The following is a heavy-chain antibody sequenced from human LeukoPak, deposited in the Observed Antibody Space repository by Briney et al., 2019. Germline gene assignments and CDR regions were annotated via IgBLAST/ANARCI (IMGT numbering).Heavy chain of an antibody. Sequence: GSVNVSCKASGYTFTSYGISWVRQAPGQGLEWMGWISAYNGNTNYAQKLQGRVTMTTDTSTSTAYMELRSLRSDDTAVYYCARDGPGFAVPYYYGMDVWGQGATVTVSS. CDR2: ISAYNGNT. J-gene: IGHJ6*02. V-gene: IGHV1-18*01. D-gene: IGHD2-21*01. CDR3: ARDGPGFAVPYYYGMDV. CDR1: GYTFTSYG.